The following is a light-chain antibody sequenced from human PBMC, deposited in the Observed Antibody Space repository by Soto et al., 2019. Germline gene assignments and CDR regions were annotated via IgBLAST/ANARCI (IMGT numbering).Light chain of an antibody. Sequence: EIVVTQSPATLSLSPGEKATLSCRASQSVSSYLAWYQQKPGQAPRLLIYDALNRATGIPARFSGSGSGTDFTLTISSLEPEDFAVYYCQQRSNWWTFGQGTKV. CDR1: QSVSSY. CDR3: QQRSNWWT. CDR2: DAL. J-gene: IGKJ1*01. V-gene: IGKV3-11*01.